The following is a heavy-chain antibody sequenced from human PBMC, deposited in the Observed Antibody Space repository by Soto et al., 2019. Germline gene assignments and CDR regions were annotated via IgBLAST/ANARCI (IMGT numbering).Heavy chain of an antibody. D-gene: IGHD3-10*01. CDR1: GYRLDAAW. Sequence: EVQLVQSGAEVKKPGESLKISCKGVGYRLDAAWIGWVRQMPGKGLEWMGIIKPGGSDLRYSPSFRGQVTISADAAVNTAYLQWDSLKASDTDMYYCAIKITYICDFWGQGNLVTVSS. CDR3: AIKITYICDF. V-gene: IGHV5-51*01. CDR2: IKPGGSDL. J-gene: IGHJ4*02.